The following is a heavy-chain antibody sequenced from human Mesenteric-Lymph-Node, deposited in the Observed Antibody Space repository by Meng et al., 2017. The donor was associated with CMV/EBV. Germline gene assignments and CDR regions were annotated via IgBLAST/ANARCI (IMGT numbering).Heavy chain of an antibody. CDR2: TSSDGTSI. D-gene: IGHD2/OR15-2a*01. V-gene: IGHV3-74*01. CDR1: GFTFSNHW. J-gene: IGHJ6*02. CDR3: ARDSATFTYYYGMDV. Sequence: GGSLRLSCAVSGFTFSNHWMHWVRQAPGKGLVWVACTSSDGTSITYADSVKGRFTISRDNAKNTLYMQMNSLRVEDTAVFYCARDSATFTYYYGMDVWGQGTTVTVSS.